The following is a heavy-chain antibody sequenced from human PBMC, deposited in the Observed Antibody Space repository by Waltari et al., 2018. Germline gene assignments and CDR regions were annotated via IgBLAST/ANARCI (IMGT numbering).Heavy chain of an antibody. CDR1: GFTFSSYA. Sequence: EVQLLESGGGLVQPGVSLRLSCAASGFTFSSYAMSRVRQAPGKGLEWVSAISGSGGSTYYADSVKGRFTISRDNSKNTLYLQMNSLRAEDTAVYYCANQLIVVARGPTIDYWGQGTLVTVSS. CDR2: ISGSGGST. V-gene: IGHV3-23*01. D-gene: IGHD2-15*01. CDR3: ANQLIVVARGPTIDY. J-gene: IGHJ4*02.